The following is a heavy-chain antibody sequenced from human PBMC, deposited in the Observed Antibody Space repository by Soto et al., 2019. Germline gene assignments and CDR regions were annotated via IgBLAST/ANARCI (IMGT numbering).Heavy chain of an antibody. Sequence: GGSLRLSCAAPGFTLKKYGIHWVRQAPGEGLEWVAMISHDGGATYYADSVNGRFTISRDTSRDTAYLQMNSVRPEDTAMYYCARDLYSGGWYNYFDPWGQGTLVTVSS. V-gene: IGHV3-30*03. CDR3: ARDLYSGGWYNYFDP. CDR2: ISHDGGAT. CDR1: GFTLKKYG. D-gene: IGHD6-19*01. J-gene: IGHJ5*02.